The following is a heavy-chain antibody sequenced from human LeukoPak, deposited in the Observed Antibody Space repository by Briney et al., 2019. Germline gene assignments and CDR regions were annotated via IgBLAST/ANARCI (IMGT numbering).Heavy chain of an antibody. Sequence: QSGGSLRLSCAASGFTFSSYWMYWVRQAPGKGLVWVSRINSDGISTSYADSVKGRFTISRDNAKNTLYLQMNSLRAEDTAVYYCARGPYGSGSYVDYWGQGTLVTVSS. J-gene: IGHJ4*02. CDR1: GFTFSSYW. CDR3: ARGPYGSGSYVDY. D-gene: IGHD3-10*01. CDR2: INSDGIST. V-gene: IGHV3-74*01.